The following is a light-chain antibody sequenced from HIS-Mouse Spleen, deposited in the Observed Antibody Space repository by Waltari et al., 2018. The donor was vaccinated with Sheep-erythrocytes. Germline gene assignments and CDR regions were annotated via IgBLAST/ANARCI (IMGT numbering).Light chain of an antibody. V-gene: IGLV3-1*01. Sequence: SYELTQPPSVSVSPGQTASITCSGDKLGDKYACWYHQKPGQSPVLVIYPDSKRPSGIPERFSGSNYGNTATLTISGTQAMDEADYYCQAWDSSTVVFGGGTKLTVL. J-gene: IGLJ2*01. CDR2: PDS. CDR1: KLGDKY. CDR3: QAWDSSTVV.